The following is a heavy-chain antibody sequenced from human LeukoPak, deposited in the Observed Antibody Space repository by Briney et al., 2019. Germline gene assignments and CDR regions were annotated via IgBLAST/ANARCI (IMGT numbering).Heavy chain of an antibody. J-gene: IGHJ3*02. D-gene: IGHD3-3*01. CDR2: IIPIFGTA. CDR1: GGTFSRYA. CDR3: ARERITIFGVVYAFDI. Sequence: ASVKVSCKASGGTFSRYAISWGRQAPGQGLEWMGGIIPIFGTANYAQKFQGRVTITADESTSTAYMELSSLRSEDTAVYYCARERITIFGVVYAFDIWGQGTMVTVSS. V-gene: IGHV1-69*13.